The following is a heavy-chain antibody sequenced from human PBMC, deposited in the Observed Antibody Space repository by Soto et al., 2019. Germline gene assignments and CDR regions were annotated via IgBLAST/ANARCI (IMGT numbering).Heavy chain of an antibody. V-gene: IGHV3-15*01. CDR3: XTDFWGYCSSPSCQIDY. CDR2: IKSKTDGETT. CDR1: GFTFSNAW. J-gene: IGHJ4*02. Sequence: EVHLVESGGGLVKPGGSLRISCVASGFTFSNAWMSWVRQAPGKGLEWVGRIKSKTDGETTDYAAPVKGRFTVSRDDSEKTLYLQMNSLKSEDTALYYXXTDFWGYCSSPSCQIDYWGQGTLVTVSS. D-gene: IGHD2-2*01.